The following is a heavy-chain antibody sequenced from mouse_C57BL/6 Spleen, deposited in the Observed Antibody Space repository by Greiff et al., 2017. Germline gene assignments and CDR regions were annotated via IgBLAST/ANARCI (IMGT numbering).Heavy chain of an antibody. D-gene: IGHD1-1*01. CDR2: IYPRSGNT. CDR1: GYTFTSYG. Sequence: QVQLQQSGAELARPGASVKLSCKASGYTFTSYGISWVKQRTGQGLEWIGEIYPRSGNTYYNEKFKGKATLTADKSSSTAYMELRSLTSEDSAVYFCAREEGFITTVVDAMDYWGQGTSVTVSS. J-gene: IGHJ4*01. CDR3: AREEGFITTVVDAMDY. V-gene: IGHV1-81*01.